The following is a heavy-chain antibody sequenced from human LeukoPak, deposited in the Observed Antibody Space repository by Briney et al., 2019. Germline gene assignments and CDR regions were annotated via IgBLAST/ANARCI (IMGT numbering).Heavy chain of an antibody. CDR1: GYSFTTFH. V-gene: IGHV1-8*03. Sequence: ASVKVSCKAAGYSFTTFHINWVRQAPGQGPGWMGWVNPDTGNTGFAQKFQGRVTITQNSSVTTVYMELSSLTSEDTAVYSCARRGLVAGIYDLVYGFDLWGQGTMVTVSS. CDR2: VNPDTGNT. D-gene: IGHD3/OR15-3a*01. J-gene: IGHJ3*01. CDR3: ARRGLVAGIYDLVYGFDL.